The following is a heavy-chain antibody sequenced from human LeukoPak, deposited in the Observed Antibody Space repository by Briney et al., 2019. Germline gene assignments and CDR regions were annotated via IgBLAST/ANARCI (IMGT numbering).Heavy chain of an antibody. D-gene: IGHD2-15*01. CDR1: EYSFTSYD. V-gene: IGHV1-8*01. J-gene: IGHJ5*02. CDR2: LNPYSGNT. CDR3: ARRGYCSGTICYNNWWFDP. Sequence: ASVKVSCKASEYSFTSYDLGWVRQAAVQGLEWMGWLNPYSGNTGYVQKFQGRVTMTRNTSINTAYMELSSLTSEDTAVYYCARRGYCSGTICYNNWWFDPWGQGTLVTVSS.